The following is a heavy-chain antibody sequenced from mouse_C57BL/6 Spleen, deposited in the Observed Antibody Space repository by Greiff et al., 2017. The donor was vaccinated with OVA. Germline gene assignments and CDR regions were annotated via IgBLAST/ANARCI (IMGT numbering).Heavy chain of an antibody. J-gene: IGHJ2*01. V-gene: IGHV1-50*01. CDR1: GYTFTSYW. CDR2: IDPSDSYT. D-gene: IGHD3-3*01. Sequence: VQLQQPGAELVKPGASVKLSCKASGYTFTSYWMQWVKQRPGQGLEWIGEIDPSDSYTNYNQKFKGKATLTVDTSSSTAYLQLSSLTSENSEVYYCARGGTDDYFDYWGQGTTLTVSS. CDR3: ARGGTDDYFDY.